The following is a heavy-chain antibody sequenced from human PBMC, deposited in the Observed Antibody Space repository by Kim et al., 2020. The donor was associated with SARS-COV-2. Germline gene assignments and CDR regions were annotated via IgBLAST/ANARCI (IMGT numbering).Heavy chain of an antibody. CDR2: IIPIFGTA. CDR3: ARDAGSYGPPFDY. Sequence: SVKVSCKASGGTFSSYAISWVRQAPGQGLEWMGGIIPIFGTANYAQKFQGRVTITADESTSTAYMELSSLRSEDTAVYYCARDAGSYGPPFDYWGQGTLVTVSS. V-gene: IGHV1-69*13. J-gene: IGHJ4*02. CDR1: GGTFSSYA. D-gene: IGHD1-26*01.